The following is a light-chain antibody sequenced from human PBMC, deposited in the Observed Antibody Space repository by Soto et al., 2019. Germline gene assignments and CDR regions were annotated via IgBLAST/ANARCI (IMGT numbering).Light chain of an antibody. J-gene: IGKJ4*01. CDR1: QSFSTW. CDR2: DAS. V-gene: IGKV1-5*01. Sequence: DIQMTQSPSTLSASVGDRVTITCRASQSFSTWLAWYQQKPGKAPKLLIYDASNLESGVPSRFSGSGSGTEFTLAISSLQPADFATYYCQQYYNYPLTFGGGTTVEIK. CDR3: QQYYNYPLT.